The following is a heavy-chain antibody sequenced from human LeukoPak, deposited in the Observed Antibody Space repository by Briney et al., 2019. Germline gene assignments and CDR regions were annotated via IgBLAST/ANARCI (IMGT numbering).Heavy chain of an antibody. CDR2: ISGSSSFI. CDR1: GFTSHDYA. D-gene: IGHD3-16*01. V-gene: IGHV3-21*01. J-gene: IGHJ4*02. Sequence: GGSLRLSCAASGFTSHDYAMTWVRQAPGKGLEWVSSISGSSSFIYYTYSVQGRFTVSRDNAENSLFLQMDSLKAEDTAVYYCARLPQSFVGASPFDFWGQGTLVTVSS. CDR3: ARLPQSFVGASPFDF.